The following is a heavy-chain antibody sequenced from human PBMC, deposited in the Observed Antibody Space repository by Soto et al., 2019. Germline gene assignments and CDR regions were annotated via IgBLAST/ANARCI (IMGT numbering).Heavy chain of an antibody. J-gene: IGHJ6*02. CDR3: ARERTGTTSMDV. V-gene: IGHV1-8*01. Sequence: QVQLVQSGAEVKKPGASVKVSCKASGYTFTSYDINWVRQATGQGLEWMGWMNPNRGNTGYAQKFRGRVTMTRNTSISTAYMALSSLRSEDTAVYYCARERTGTTSMDVWGQGTTVTVSS. CDR2: MNPNRGNT. CDR1: GYTFTSYD. D-gene: IGHD1-1*01.